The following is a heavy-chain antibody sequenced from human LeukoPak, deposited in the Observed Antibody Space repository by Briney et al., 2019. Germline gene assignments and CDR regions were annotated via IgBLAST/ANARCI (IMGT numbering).Heavy chain of an antibody. Sequence: PGGSQRLSCAVSGFTVSSNDMSWVRQAPGKGLEWVSVMFSGGSTYYADSVKGRFTISRDNSKNTPYLQMNSLRDDDTAVFYCARDPGHEGFDIWGQGTMVTVSS. J-gene: IGHJ3*02. CDR1: GFTVSSND. CDR3: ARDPGHEGFDI. V-gene: IGHV3-66*01. CDR2: MFSGGST.